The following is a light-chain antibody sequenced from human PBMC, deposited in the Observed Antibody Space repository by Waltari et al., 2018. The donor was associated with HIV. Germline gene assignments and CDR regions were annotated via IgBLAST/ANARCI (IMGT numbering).Light chain of an antibody. V-gene: IGLV2-14*01. CDR1: SSDVGGYNY. CDR2: DVS. J-gene: IGLJ3*02. Sequence: QSALTQPASVSGSPGQSITISCTGTSSDVGGYNYVSWYQQHPGKAPKLMIYDVSKRPSGVSNRFSGSKSGNTASLTISGLQAEDEADYYCSSYTSSSSVCGGGTKLTVL. CDR3: SSYTSSSSV.